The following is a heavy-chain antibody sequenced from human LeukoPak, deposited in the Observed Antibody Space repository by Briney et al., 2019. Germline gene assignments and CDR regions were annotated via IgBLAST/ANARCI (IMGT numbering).Heavy chain of an antibody. CDR3: ASNWGSYPDC. J-gene: IGHJ4*02. CDR2: IKEDGSEK. CDR1: GFTFSNYW. Sequence: GGSLRLSCAASGFTFSNYWMTWVRQAPGKGLEWVANIKEDGSEKFYVDSVKGRFSVSRDNAKNSLYLQMNNLRADDTALYFCASNWGSYPDCWGQGALVTVSS. V-gene: IGHV3-7*01. D-gene: IGHD1-26*01.